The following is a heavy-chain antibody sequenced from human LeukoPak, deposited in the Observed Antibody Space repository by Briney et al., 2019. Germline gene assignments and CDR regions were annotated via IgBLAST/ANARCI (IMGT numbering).Heavy chain of an antibody. Sequence: GGSLRLSCAASGFTFSNAWMSWVRQAPGKGLEWVGRIKSKTDGGTTDYAAPVKGRFTISRDDSKNTLYLQMNSLKTEDTAVYYCTTGGELGYCSSTSCYRGGDYYYYYMDVWGKGTTVTVSS. CDR1: GFTFSNAW. CDR2: IKSKTDGGTT. CDR3: TTGGELGYCSSTSCYRGGDYYYYYMDV. D-gene: IGHD2-2*01. V-gene: IGHV3-15*01. J-gene: IGHJ6*03.